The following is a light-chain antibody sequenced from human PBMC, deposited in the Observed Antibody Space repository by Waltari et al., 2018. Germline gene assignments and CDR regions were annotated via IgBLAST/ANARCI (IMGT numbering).Light chain of an antibody. Sequence: QAALTQPHSVSGSPGQSVTISCTGDTGDIGAYNYVSWYQQSSGTAPKLLLYEVTKRPSGDSDRFSGSKSANRASLTISGLQTEDEADYYCSSYGGSNILVFGGGTRLTVL. CDR3: SSYGGSNILV. CDR1: TGDIGAYNY. CDR2: EVT. J-gene: IGLJ2*01. V-gene: IGLV2-11*01.